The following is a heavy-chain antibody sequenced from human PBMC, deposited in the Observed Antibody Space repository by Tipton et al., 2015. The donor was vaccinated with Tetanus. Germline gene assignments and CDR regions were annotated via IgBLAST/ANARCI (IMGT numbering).Heavy chain of an antibody. CDR3: ARDPYCNGGGFFGY. D-gene: IGHD2-8*01. V-gene: IGHV4-34*01. CDR2: INHSGYT. Sequence: TLSLTCAVYGGSFSGYHWSWIRQPPGKGLEWIGEINHSGYTSYNPSLKSRVTILVDKSKNQLSLKLRSVTAADTAVYFCARDPYCNGGGFFGYWGQGALVTLSS. J-gene: IGHJ4*02. CDR1: GGSFSGYH.